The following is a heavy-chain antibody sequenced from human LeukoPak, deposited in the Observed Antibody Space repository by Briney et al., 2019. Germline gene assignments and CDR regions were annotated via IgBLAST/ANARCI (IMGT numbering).Heavy chain of an antibody. CDR2: IYYSGST. V-gene: IGHV4-39*07. CDR3: ARVVGMKDIAVAGIPRRMGNWFDP. J-gene: IGHJ5*02. D-gene: IGHD6-19*01. Sequence: SETLSLTCTVSGGSISSSSYYWGWIRQPPGKGLEWIGSIYYSGSTYYNPSLKSRVTISVDTSKNQFSLKLSSVTAADTAVYYCARVVGMKDIAVAGIPRRMGNWFDPWGQGTLVTVSS. CDR1: GGSISSSSYY.